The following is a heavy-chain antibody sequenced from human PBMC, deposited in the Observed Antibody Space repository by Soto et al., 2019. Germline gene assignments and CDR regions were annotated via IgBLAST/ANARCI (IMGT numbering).Heavy chain of an antibody. Sequence: GGSLRLSCTASGFKFSDYAITWVRQAPGEGLEWVSVISGSGGVTYFADSVKGRFTVSRDNSKNTVFLQLNNVRVEDSAVYFCAKVLSYYYGWFDHWGLGTLVTVSS. D-gene: IGHD3-22*01. V-gene: IGHV3-23*01. CDR1: GFKFSDYA. J-gene: IGHJ5*02. CDR3: AKVLSYYYGWFDH. CDR2: ISGSGGVT.